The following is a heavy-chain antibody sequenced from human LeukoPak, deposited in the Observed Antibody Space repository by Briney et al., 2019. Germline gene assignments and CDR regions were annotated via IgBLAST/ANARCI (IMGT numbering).Heavy chain of an antibody. D-gene: IGHD4-17*01. J-gene: IGHJ1*01. Sequence: GGSLRLSCAASGFTFDDYAMHWVRQAPGKGLEWVSGISWNSGSIGYADSVKGRFTISRDNAKNSLYLQMSSLRAEDTAVYYCAKENYGDSTGGRFQHWGQGTLVTVSS. CDR3: AKENYGDSTGGRFQH. CDR1: GFTFDDYA. CDR2: ISWNSGSI. V-gene: IGHV3-9*01.